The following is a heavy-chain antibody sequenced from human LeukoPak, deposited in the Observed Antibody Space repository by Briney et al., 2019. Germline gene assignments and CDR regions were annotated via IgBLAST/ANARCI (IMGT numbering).Heavy chain of an antibody. J-gene: IGHJ4*02. D-gene: IGHD6-25*01. CDR1: GYTFTGYY. CDR2: INPNTGAT. CDR3: VTLLSNAAFDY. V-gene: IGHV1-2*02. Sequence: GASVKVSCKASGYTFTGYYMHWVRQAPGQGLEWMGWINPNTGATNYAQKLQGRVTMTTDTSISTAYMELSRLRSDDTAVYYCVTLLSNAAFDYWGQGTLVTVS.